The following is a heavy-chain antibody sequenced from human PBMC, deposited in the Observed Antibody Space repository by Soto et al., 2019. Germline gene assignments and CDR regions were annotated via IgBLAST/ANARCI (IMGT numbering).Heavy chain of an antibody. CDR2: TSGSGGST. D-gene: IGHD6-6*01. CDR1: GFTFSSYA. CDR3: AKDGEQLVLPDY. Sequence: GGSLRLSCAASGFTFSSYAVSWVRQAPGKGLEWVSATSGSGGSTYYADSVKGRFTISRDNSKNTLYLQMNSLRAEDTAVYYCAKDGEQLVLPDYWGQGTLVTVSS. V-gene: IGHV3-23*01. J-gene: IGHJ4*02.